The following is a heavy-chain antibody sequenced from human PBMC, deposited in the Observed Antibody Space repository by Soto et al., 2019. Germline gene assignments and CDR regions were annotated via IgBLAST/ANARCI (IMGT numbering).Heavy chain of an antibody. CDR2: IDPSDSYT. J-gene: IGHJ4*02. Sequence: GESLKISCKGSGYSFTSYWISWVRQMPGKGLEWMGRIDPSDSYTNYSPPFQGHVTISADKSISTAYLQWSSLKASENAMYYCARLRLGGYSGYDSDYSGQGTLVTVSS. CDR1: GYSFTSYW. V-gene: IGHV5-10-1*01. D-gene: IGHD5-12*01. CDR3: ARLRLGGYSGYDSDY.